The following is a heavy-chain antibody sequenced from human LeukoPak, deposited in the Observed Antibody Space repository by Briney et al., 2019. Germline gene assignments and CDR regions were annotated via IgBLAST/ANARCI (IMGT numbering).Heavy chain of an antibody. CDR3: ARERSSCFWNDFFDM. CDR1: GYTFTSYG. J-gene: IGHJ3*02. Sequence: ASVKVSCKASGYTFTSYGISWVRQAPGQGLEWMGWISAYNGNTNYAQKLQGRVTMTTDTSTSTAYMELRSLRSDDTAVYYCARERSSCFWNDFFDMWREGTMVSVSS. CDR2: ISAYNGNT. D-gene: IGHD6-19*01. V-gene: IGHV1-18*01.